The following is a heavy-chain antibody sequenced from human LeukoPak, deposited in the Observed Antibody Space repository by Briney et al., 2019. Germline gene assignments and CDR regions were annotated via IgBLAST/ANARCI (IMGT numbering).Heavy chain of an antibody. J-gene: IGHJ2*01. CDR3: ARGSSSLGYWYFDL. D-gene: IGHD6-6*01. CDR1: GVSVSSNSAA. CDR2: TYYRSKWYN. Sequence: SQTLSLTCALSGVSVSSNSAAWNWIRQSPSRGLEWLGRTYYRSKWYNDYAVSVKSRITINPDTSKNQFSLQLNSVTPEDTAVYYCARGSSSLGYWYFDLWGRGTLVTVSS. V-gene: IGHV6-1*01.